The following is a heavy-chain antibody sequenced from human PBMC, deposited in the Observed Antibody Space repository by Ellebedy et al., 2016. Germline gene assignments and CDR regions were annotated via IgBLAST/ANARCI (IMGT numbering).Heavy chain of an antibody. CDR2: IYSGGST. J-gene: IGHJ5*02. CDR3: AKAYSSGWLNWFNP. D-gene: IGHD6-19*01. CDR1: GFTVRSNY. Sequence: GGSLRLXXAASGFTVRSNYMSWVRQAPGKGLEWVSVIYSGGSTYYADSVKGRFTISRDNSKNTLFLQMNSLRPEDTAVYYCAKAYSSGWLNWFNPWGQGTLVTVSS. V-gene: IGHV3-53*05.